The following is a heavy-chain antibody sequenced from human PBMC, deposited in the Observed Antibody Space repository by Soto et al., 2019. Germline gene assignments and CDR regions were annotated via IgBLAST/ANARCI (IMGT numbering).Heavy chain of an antibody. CDR2: ISAYNGNT. V-gene: IGHV1-18*04. CDR3: AREGTFDILTRNYYYYGMDV. CDR1: GYTFTSYG. D-gene: IGHD3-9*01. Sequence: QVQLVQSGAEVKKPGASVKVSCKASGYTFTSYGISWGRQAPGQGLEGMGWISAYNGNTNYAQKLQGRVTMTTDTSTSTAYMELRSLRSDDTAVYYCAREGTFDILTRNYYYYGMDVWGQGTTVTVSS. J-gene: IGHJ6*02.